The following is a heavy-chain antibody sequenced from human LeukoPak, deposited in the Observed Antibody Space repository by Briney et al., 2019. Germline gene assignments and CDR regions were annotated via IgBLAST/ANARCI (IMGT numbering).Heavy chain of an antibody. V-gene: IGHV3-23*01. CDR1: GFTFSSYA. Sequence: GGSLRLSCAASGFTFSSYAMSWVRQAPGKGLEWVSAISGSGGSTYYADPVKGRFTISRDNSKNTLYLQMNSLRVEDTAMYYCARETGYSTSWYAYYFDYWGQGTLVTVAS. CDR2: ISGSGGST. D-gene: IGHD6-13*01. CDR3: ARETGYSTSWYAYYFDY. J-gene: IGHJ4*02.